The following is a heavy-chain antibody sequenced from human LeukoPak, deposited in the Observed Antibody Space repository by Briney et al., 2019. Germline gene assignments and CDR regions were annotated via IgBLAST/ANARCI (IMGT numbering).Heavy chain of an antibody. CDR3: AKAPYCGGDCYNFDS. CDR2: ISGSGVSA. V-gene: IGHV3-23*01. Sequence: PGGSLRLSCTASGFTFSSYAMSWVRLAPGKGLEWVSAISGSGVSAYYADSVKGRFTISRDNSKNTLYLQMNSLGAEDTAVYYCAKAPYCGGDCYNFDSWGQGTLVTVSS. D-gene: IGHD2-21*02. J-gene: IGHJ4*02. CDR1: GFTFSSYA.